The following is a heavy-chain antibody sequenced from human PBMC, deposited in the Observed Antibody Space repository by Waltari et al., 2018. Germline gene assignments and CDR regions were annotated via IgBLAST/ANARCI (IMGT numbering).Heavy chain of an antibody. CDR3: AAGRGYYDISHKNWFDP. V-gene: IGHV1-24*01. J-gene: IGHJ5*02. D-gene: IGHD3-22*01. CDR1: GYTLTELS. CDR2: FDPEDGET. Sequence: QVQLVQSGAEVTKPGASVKVSCKVSGYTLTELSMHWVRQAPGKGLEWMGVFDPEDGETIYAQKFQGRVTMTEDTSTDTAYMELSSLRSEDTAVYYCAAGRGYYDISHKNWFDPWGQGTLVTVSS.